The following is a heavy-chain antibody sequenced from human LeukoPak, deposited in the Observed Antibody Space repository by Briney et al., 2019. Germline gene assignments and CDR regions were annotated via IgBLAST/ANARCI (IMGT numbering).Heavy chain of an antibody. Sequence: GGSLRLSCEASGFTVGTNYMSWVRRAPGKGLEWVPVIYSGNSTYYTDSVRGRCTISRDNSKNTLYLHMISLRADDTAVYYCARLAAGKVIDYWGQGTLVTVSS. D-gene: IGHD6-13*01. J-gene: IGHJ4*02. CDR3: ARLAAGKVIDY. V-gene: IGHV3-53*01. CDR2: IYSGNST. CDR1: GFTVGTNY.